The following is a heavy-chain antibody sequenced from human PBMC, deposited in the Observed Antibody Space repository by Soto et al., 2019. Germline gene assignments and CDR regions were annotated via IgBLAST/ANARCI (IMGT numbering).Heavy chain of an antibody. J-gene: IGHJ4*02. Sequence: QVQLVQSGAEVKKPGASVKVSCKASGYTFTSYDINWVRQATGQGLEWMGWMNPNRGNTGYAQKFQGRVTMTSNTSITTAYMELTSLRSEDTAGHYCARELSSGWFTSWGQGTLVTVSS. CDR3: ARELSSGWFTS. CDR2: MNPNRGNT. D-gene: IGHD6-19*01. V-gene: IGHV1-8*01. CDR1: GYTFTSYD.